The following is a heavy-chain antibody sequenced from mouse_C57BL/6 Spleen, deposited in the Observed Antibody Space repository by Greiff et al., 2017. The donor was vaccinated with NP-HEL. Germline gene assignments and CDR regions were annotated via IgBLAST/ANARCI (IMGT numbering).Heavy chain of an antibody. D-gene: IGHD4-1*01. CDR2: IYPGSGST. CDR3: ARRPANWDPFYAMDY. Sequence: QVQLQQPGAELVKPGASVKMSCKASGYTFTSYWITWVKQRPGQGLEWIGDIYPGSGSTNYNEKFKSKATLTVDTSSSTAYMQLSSLTSEDSAVYYCARRPANWDPFYAMDYWGQGTSVTVSS. CDR1: GYTFTSYW. V-gene: IGHV1-55*01. J-gene: IGHJ4*01.